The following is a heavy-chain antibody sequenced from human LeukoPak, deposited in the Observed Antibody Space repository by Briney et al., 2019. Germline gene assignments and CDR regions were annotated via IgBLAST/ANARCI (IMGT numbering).Heavy chain of an antibody. J-gene: IGHJ4*02. CDR3: ARAQEYGSGSYDDY. CDR1: GYAFTDYH. D-gene: IGHD3-10*01. Sequence: ASVKVSCKASGYAFTDYHVCWVRQAPGQGLEWLGWINIKSGGTKYAQKFQGRVTMTRDTSISTAYMELSSLRSDDTAVYYCARAQEYGSGSYDDYWGQGTLVTVSS. V-gene: IGHV1-2*02. CDR2: INIKSGGT.